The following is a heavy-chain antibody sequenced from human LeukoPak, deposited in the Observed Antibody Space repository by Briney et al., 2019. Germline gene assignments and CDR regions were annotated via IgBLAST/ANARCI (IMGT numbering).Heavy chain of an antibody. J-gene: IGHJ6*02. V-gene: IGHV4-59*08. CDR3: ARGGRFSIAAAGTKYYYYYGMDV. CDR2: IYYSGST. D-gene: IGHD6-13*01. Sequence: SETLSLTCTVSGGSISSHYWSWIRQPPGKGLEWIGYIYYSGSTNYNPSLKSRVTISVDTSKNQFSLKLSSVTAADTAVYYCARGGRFSIAAAGTKYYYYYGMDVWGQGTTVTVSS. CDR1: GGSISSHY.